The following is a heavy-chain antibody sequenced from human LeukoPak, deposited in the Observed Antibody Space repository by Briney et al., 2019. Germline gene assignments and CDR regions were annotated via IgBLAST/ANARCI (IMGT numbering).Heavy chain of an antibody. CDR3: ARALGYCSSTSCYTFDY. D-gene: IGHD2-2*02. CDR1: GFTFSSYG. J-gene: IGHJ4*02. CDR2: ISYDGSNK. Sequence: PGRSLRLSCAASGFTFSSYGMHWVRQAPGKGLVWVAVISYDGSNKYYADSVKGRFTISRDNSKNTLYLQMNSLRAEDTAVYYCARALGYCSSTSCYTFDYWGQGTLVTVSS. V-gene: IGHV3-30*03.